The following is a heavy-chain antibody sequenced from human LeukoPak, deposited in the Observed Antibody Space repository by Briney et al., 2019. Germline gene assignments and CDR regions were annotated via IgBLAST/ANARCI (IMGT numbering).Heavy chain of an antibody. CDR2: ISGSGGST. D-gene: IGHD2-2*01. V-gene: IGHV3-23*01. J-gene: IGHJ4*02. CDR1: A. CDR3: AKVPVLLWPNYFDY. Sequence: AXSWVRXAPGKGLEWVSAISGSGGSTYYADSVKGRFTISRDNSKNTLYLQMNSLRAEDTAVYYCAKVPVLLWPNYFDYWGQGTLVTVSS.